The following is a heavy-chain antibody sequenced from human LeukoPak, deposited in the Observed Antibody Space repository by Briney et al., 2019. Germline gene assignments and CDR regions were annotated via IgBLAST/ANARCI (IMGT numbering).Heavy chain of an antibody. Sequence: PSETLSLTCAVYGGSFSGYYWSWIRQPPGKGLEWIGEINHSGSTNYNPSLKSRVAISVDTSKNQFSLKLSSVTAVDTAVYYCARGRRPDWWGQGTLVTVSS. CDR2: INHSGST. CDR1: GGSFSGYY. D-gene: IGHD3-9*01. V-gene: IGHV4-34*01. J-gene: IGHJ4*02. CDR3: ARGRRPDW.